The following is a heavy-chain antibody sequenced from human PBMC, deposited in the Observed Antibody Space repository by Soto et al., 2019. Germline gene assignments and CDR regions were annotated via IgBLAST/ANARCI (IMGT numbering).Heavy chain of an antibody. V-gene: IGHV3-20*04. CDR2: INWNGGST. D-gene: IGHD6-19*01. CDR1: GFTFDDYG. J-gene: IGHJ4*02. CDR3: ARDPSHWSSSSGWYGNYFDY. Sequence: EVQLVESGGGVVRPGGSLRLSCAASGFTFDDYGMSWVRQAPGKGLEWVSGINWNGGSTGYADSVKGRFTISRDNAKNSLYLQMNSRCAEDTALYYCARDPSHWSSSSGWYGNYFDYWGQGTLVTVSS.